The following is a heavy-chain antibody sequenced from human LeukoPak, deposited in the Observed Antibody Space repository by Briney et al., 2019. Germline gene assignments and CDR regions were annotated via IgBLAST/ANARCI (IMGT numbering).Heavy chain of an antibody. CDR2: ISSSGSTI. V-gene: IGHV3-48*03. CDR3: ARERRPLSSGWYDDY. D-gene: IGHD6-19*01. CDR1: GFTFSSYE. Sequence: PGGSLRLSCAAAGFTFSSYEMNWVRQAPGKGLEWVSYISSSGSTIYYADSVRGRFTISRDNDKNSLYLQMNSLRAEDTAVYYCARERRPLSSGWYDDYWGQGTLVTVSS. J-gene: IGHJ4*02.